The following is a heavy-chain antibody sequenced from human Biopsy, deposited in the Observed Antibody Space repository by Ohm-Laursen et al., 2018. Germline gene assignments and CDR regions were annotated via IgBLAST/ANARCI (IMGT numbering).Heavy chain of an antibody. CDR3: ASPNSGTYDV. CDR1: GGSFCMDA. Sequence: VASVKVSCKTSGGSFCMDAFSWMRQVPGQGLEWMGLIIPLSRTPDYAQKFQGRVTFTADESTSTVYMELTSLTSDDTAVYYCASPNSGTYDVWGQGTTVTVSS. CDR2: IIPLSRTP. J-gene: IGHJ6*02. V-gene: IGHV1-69*13. D-gene: IGHD1-26*01.